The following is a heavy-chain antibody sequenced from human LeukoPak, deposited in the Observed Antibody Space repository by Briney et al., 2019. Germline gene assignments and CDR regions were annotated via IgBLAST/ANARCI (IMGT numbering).Heavy chain of an antibody. CDR2: ISAYNGNT. D-gene: IGHD2-2*01. Sequence: GASVKVSCKASGYTFTSYGISWVRQAPGQGLEWMGWISAYNGNTNYAQKLQGRDTMTTDTSTSTAYMELRSLRSDDTAVYYCARDTYCSSTSCRFTQVQHWGQGTLVTVSS. CDR1: GYTFTSYG. V-gene: IGHV1-18*04. CDR3: ARDTYCSSTSCRFTQVQH. J-gene: IGHJ1*01.